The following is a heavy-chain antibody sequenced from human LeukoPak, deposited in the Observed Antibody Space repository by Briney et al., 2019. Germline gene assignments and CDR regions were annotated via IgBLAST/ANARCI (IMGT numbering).Heavy chain of an antibody. CDR3: AKAGPYAALLTIFGVVSDVLGAFDI. Sequence: GGSLRLSWAASGFTFSSYGMHWVRQAPGKGLEWVAFIRYDGTNKYYTDSVKGRFTISRDNSKNTLYLQMNSLRAEDTAVYYCAKAGPYAALLTIFGVVSDVLGAFDIWGQGTMVTVSS. V-gene: IGHV3-30*02. CDR1: GFTFSSYG. J-gene: IGHJ3*02. D-gene: IGHD3-3*01. CDR2: IRYDGTNK.